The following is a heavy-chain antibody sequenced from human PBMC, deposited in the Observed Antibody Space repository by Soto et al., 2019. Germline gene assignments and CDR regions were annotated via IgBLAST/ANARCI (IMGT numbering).Heavy chain of an antibody. Sequence: GGSLRLSCAASGFTFSSYAMHWVRQAPGKGLEWVSAISGSGGSTYYADSVKGRFTISRDNSKNTLYLQMNSLRAEDTAVYYCAKDRGSSGLAEYFQHWGQGTLVTVSS. CDR1: GFTFSSYA. CDR2: ISGSGGST. J-gene: IGHJ1*01. CDR3: AKDRGSSGLAEYFQH. D-gene: IGHD6-19*01. V-gene: IGHV3-23*01.